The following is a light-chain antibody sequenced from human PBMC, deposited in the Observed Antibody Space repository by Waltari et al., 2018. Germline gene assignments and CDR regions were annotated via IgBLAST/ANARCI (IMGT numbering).Light chain of an antibody. CDR2: TLS. CDR1: QSLLDSEDENTY. V-gene: IGKV2-40*01. J-gene: IGKJ2*01. Sequence: DIVMTQTPLSLPVSPGERATIPCRSSQSLLDSEDENTYLDWYLQKPGQSPKLLIYTLSSRASGVPDRFSGSGSGTDFTLTISRVEAEDVAVYYCMQRIEFPYTFGQGTKLEIK. CDR3: MQRIEFPYT.